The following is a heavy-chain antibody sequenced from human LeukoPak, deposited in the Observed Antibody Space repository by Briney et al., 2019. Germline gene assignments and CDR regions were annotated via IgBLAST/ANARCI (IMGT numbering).Heavy chain of an antibody. CDR1: GGSISNYY. Sequence: SETLSLTCTVSGGSISNYYWNWIRQPPGKALEWLGYIYSSGSTKYSPSLKSRVTISVDTSKNQFSLKLSSVTAADTAVYYCARHDFWNGYWDGWNYWGQGTLVTVSS. CDR3: ARHDFWNGYWDGWNY. D-gene: IGHD3-3*01. V-gene: IGHV4-59*01. J-gene: IGHJ4*02. CDR2: IYSSGST.